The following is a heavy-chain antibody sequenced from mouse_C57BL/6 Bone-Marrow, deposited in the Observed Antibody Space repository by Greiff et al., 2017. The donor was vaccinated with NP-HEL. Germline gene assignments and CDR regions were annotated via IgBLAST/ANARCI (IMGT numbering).Heavy chain of an antibody. D-gene: IGHD1-1*01. J-gene: IGHJ3*01. Sequence: QVQLQQPGAELVKPGASVKLSCKASGYTFTTYWMQWVKQRPGQGLAWIGEIDPSDSYTNYLQKFKGKATLTVDTSSSTANMQLSSLTSEDSAVYYCARKAYYGRSYEFAYWGQGTLVTVSA. CDR3: ARKAYYGRSYEFAY. CDR1: GYTFTTYW. V-gene: IGHV1-50*01. CDR2: IDPSDSYT.